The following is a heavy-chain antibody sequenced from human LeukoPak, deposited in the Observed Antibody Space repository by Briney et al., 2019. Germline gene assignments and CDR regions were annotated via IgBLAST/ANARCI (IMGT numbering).Heavy chain of an antibody. CDR3: ARDLYYYDSGGYSPYYFDY. CDR2: IIPIFGTA. CDR1: GGTFSSYA. V-gene: IGHV1-69*05. Sequence: ASVNVSCQGSGGTFSSYAISWVGQAPGQGLEGMGRIIPIFGTANYAQKFKGRVTITTDESTSTAYMELSSLRSEDTAVYYCARDLYYYDSGGYSPYYFDYWGQGTLVTVSS. J-gene: IGHJ4*02. D-gene: IGHD3-22*01.